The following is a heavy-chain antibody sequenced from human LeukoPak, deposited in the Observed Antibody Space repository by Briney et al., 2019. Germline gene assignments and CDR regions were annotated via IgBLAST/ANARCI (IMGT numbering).Heavy chain of an antibody. Sequence: GASLQISCQVSGSHFTTSWIGWVRQPPGKGLEWMGIIYPGDSDTTFSPSFQGQVTISGDKSISTVYLQWSSLKASDTAMYYCARMYYDYVWGSYRSHPMDVWGKGTTVTISS. CDR1: GSHFTTSW. D-gene: IGHD3-16*02. CDR3: ARMYYDYVWGSYRSHPMDV. CDR2: IYPGDSDT. V-gene: IGHV5-51*01. J-gene: IGHJ6*03.